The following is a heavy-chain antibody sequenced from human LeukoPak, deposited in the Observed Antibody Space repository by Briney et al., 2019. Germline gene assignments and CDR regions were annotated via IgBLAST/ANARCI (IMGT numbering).Heavy chain of an antibody. CDR1: GGSFSGYY. D-gene: IGHD4-17*01. Sequence: SETLSLTCAVYGGSFSGYYWSWIRQPPGKGLEWIGEINHSGSTNYNPSLKSRVTISVDTSKNQFSLKPSSVTAADTAVYYCASVTRYYFDYWGQGTLVTVSS. V-gene: IGHV4-34*01. J-gene: IGHJ4*02. CDR3: ASVTRYYFDY. CDR2: INHSGST.